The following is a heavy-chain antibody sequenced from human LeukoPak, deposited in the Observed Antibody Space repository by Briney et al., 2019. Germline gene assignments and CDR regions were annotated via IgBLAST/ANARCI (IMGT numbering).Heavy chain of an antibody. V-gene: IGHV4-59*01. Sequence: SETLSLTCTVSGGSISSYYWSRIRQPPGKGLEWIGYIYYSGSTNYNPSLKSRVTISVDTSKNQFSLKLSSVTAADTAVYYCARSGGSSPNSYYYYYYYMDVWGKGTTVTVSS. CDR3: ARSGGSSPNSYYYYYYYMDV. J-gene: IGHJ6*03. CDR2: IYYSGST. D-gene: IGHD6-6*01. CDR1: GGSISSYY.